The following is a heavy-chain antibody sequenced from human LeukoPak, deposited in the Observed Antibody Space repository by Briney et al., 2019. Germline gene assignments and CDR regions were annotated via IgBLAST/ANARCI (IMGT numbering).Heavy chain of an antibody. CDR1: GGSISSYY. CDR2: IYYSGST. V-gene: IGHV4-59*08. CDR3: ARHLINRPFDY. D-gene: IGHD1-14*01. Sequence: PSETLSLTCTVSGGSISSYYWSWIRQPPGKGLEWIGYIYYSGSTNYNPSLKSRVTISVDTSKNQFSLKLSSVTAADTAVYYCARHLINRPFDYWSQGTLVTVSS. J-gene: IGHJ4*02.